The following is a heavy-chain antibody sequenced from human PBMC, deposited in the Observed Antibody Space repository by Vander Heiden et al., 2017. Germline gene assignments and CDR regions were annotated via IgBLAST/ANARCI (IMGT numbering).Heavy chain of an antibody. Sequence: EVQLLESGGGLVQPGGSLRLSCAASGFTFGSYAMSWVGQAPGKGLEWVAAISGSGGSTYYTDSVKVRFTISRDNSKNTLYLQMNSLRAEDTAVYYCSQSDPDWLLNSFDIWGQGTMVTVSS. CDR2: ISGSGGST. J-gene: IGHJ3*02. V-gene: IGHV3-23*01. CDR1: GFTFGSYA. CDR3: SQSDPDWLLNSFDI. D-gene: IGHD3-3*01.